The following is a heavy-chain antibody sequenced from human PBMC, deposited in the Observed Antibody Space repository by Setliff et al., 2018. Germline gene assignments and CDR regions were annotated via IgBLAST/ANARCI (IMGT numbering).Heavy chain of an antibody. CDR3: ARDRRIVGARHAFDI. CDR2: IYYSGST. V-gene: IGHV4-38-2*02. D-gene: IGHD1-26*01. Sequence: PSETLSLTCAVSVYSISRDCHWGWIRQPPGKGLEWIGSIYYSGSTYYNPSLKSRVTISVDTSKNQFSLNLSSVTAADTAVYYCARDRRIVGARHAFDIWGQGTMVTVSS. J-gene: IGHJ3*02. CDR1: VYSISRDCH.